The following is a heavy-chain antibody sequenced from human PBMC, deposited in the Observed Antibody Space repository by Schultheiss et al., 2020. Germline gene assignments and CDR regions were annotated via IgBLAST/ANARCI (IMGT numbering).Heavy chain of an antibody. V-gene: IGHV4-39*01. J-gene: IGHJ5*02. CDR2: IYYSGST. D-gene: IGHD1-26*01. Sequence: SETLSLTCTVSGGSISSGSYYWSWIRQPPGKGLEWIGYIYYSGSTYYNPSLRSRVTISVDTSKNQFSLKLSSVTAADTAVYYCARLWELTGRWFDPWGQGTLVTVSS. CDR1: GGSISSGSYY. CDR3: ARLWELTGRWFDP.